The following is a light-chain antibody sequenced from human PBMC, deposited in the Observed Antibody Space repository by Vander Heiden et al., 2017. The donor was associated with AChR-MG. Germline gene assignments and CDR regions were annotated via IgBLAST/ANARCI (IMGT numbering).Light chain of an antibody. V-gene: IGLV3-19*01. J-gene: IGLJ2*01. CDR2: GKN. CDR3: NSRDSSGNHLR. CDR1: SLRSYY. Sequence: SSELTPDPAVSTALGPTVRITCQGDSLRSYYASWYQQKPGQAPVLVIYGKNNRPSGIPDRFSGSSSGNTASLTITGAQAEDEADYYCNSRDSSGNHLRFGGGTKLTVL.